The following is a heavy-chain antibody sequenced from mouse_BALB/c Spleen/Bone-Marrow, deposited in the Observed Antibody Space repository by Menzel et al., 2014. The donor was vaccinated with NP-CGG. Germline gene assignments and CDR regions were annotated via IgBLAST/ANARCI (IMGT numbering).Heavy chain of an antibody. J-gene: IGHJ3*01. CDR1: GYTFASYY. Sequence: VQGVESGAELVKPGASVKLSCKASGYTFASYYMYWVKQRPGQGLEWIGEINPSNGGTNVNEKFKSKATLTVDKSSSTAYMQLSSLTSEDSAVYYCTREGDSPFAYWGQGTLVTVSA. CDR2: INPSNGGT. CDR3: TREGDSPFAY. V-gene: IGHV1S81*02. D-gene: IGHD2-13*01.